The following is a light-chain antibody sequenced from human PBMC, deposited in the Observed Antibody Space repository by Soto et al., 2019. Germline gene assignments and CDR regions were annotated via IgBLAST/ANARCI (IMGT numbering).Light chain of an antibody. Sequence: EIVLTQSPATLSLSPGERATLSCRASQCVSSYLAWYQQKPGQAPRLLIYDASTRATGIPARFSGSGPGTDFTLTISSLEPEDFAVYYCQQRSNWHPLTFGGGTKVEIK. CDR3: QQRSNWHPLT. V-gene: IGKV3D-11*01. J-gene: IGKJ4*01. CDR2: DAS. CDR1: QCVSSY.